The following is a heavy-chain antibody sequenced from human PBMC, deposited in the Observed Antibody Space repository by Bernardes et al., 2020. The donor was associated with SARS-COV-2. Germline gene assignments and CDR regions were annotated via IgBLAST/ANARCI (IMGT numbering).Heavy chain of an antibody. V-gene: IGHV3-21*01. CDR3: ARASPSYYYGMDV. J-gene: IGHJ6*02. D-gene: IGHD2-2*01. CDR1: GFTISSYS. CDR2: ISSSSSYI. Sequence: GGSLRLSCAASGFTISSYSMNWVRQAPGKGLEWVSSISSSSSYIYYADSVKGRFTISRDNAKNSLYLQMNSLRAEDTAVYYCARASPSYYYGMDVWGQGTTVTVSS.